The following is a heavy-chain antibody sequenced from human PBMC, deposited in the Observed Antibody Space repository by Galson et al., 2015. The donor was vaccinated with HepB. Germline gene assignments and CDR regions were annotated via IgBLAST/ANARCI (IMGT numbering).Heavy chain of an antibody. D-gene: IGHD1/OR15-1a*01. V-gene: IGHV3-11*06. CDR1: GFTFSDYY. CDR3: ARAWMAGTRNGMDV. CDR2: ISSSSSYT. Sequence: SLRLSCAASGFTFSDYYMGWIRQAPGKGLEWVSYISSSSSYTNYADSVKGRFTISRDNAKNSLYLQMNSLRAEDTAVYYCARAWMAGTRNGMDVWGQGTTVTVSS. J-gene: IGHJ6*02.